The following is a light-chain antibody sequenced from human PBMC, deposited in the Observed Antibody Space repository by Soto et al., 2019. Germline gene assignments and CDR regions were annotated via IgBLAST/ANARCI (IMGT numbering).Light chain of an antibody. J-gene: IGLJ2*01. V-gene: IGLV2-14*01. Sequence: QSALTQPASVCGSPGQSITISCTGTSSDVGGYNYVSWYQQHPGKAPKLMIYDVSNRPSGVSNRFSGSKSGNTASLTISGLQAEDEADYYCSSYTISSIDVEFGGGTKLTVL. CDR1: SSDVGGYNY. CDR2: DVS. CDR3: SSYTISSIDVE.